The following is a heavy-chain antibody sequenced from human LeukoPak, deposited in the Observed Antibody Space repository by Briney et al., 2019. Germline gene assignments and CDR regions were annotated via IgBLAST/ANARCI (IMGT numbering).Heavy chain of an antibody. J-gene: IGHJ4*02. CDR3: ARLSPGIAARPGGY. CDR2: INHSGST. V-gene: IGHV4-34*01. D-gene: IGHD6-6*01. Sequence: PSETLSLTCAAYGGSFSGYYWSWIRQPPGKGLEWIGEINHSGSTNYNPSLKSRVTISVDTSKNQFSLKLSSVTAADTAVYYCARLSPGIAARPGGYWGQGTLVTVSS. CDR1: GGSFSGYY.